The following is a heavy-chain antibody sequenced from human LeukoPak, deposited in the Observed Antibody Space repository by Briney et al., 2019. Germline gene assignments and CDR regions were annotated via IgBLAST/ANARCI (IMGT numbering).Heavy chain of an antibody. D-gene: IGHD2-2*01. CDR2: VSDGGGAT. J-gene: IGHJ5*02. CDR1: GFTFSTYA. CDR3: AKAIGHGIPAASRWYDP. V-gene: IGHV3-23*01. Sequence: PGGSLRLSCAASGFTFSTYAMAWVRQAPGKGLEWVSTVSDGGGATYHADSVKGRFTISRDNFKNTLYLQMNSLRVEDTAVYYCAKAIGHGIPAASRWYDPWGQGTLVTVSS.